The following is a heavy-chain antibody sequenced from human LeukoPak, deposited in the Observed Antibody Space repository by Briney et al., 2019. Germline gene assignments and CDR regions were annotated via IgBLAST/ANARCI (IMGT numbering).Heavy chain of an antibody. CDR2: VFYSGST. Sequence: SETLSLTCTVSGGSTSSFYWSWIQQPPGKGLEWIGYVFYSGSTNYNPSLKSRVTISLDTSKNQFSLRLTSVTAADTAVYYCVREADGYYYFDYWGQGTLVTVSS. J-gene: IGHJ4*02. CDR3: VREADGYYYFDY. CDR1: GGSTSSFY. V-gene: IGHV4-59*01. D-gene: IGHD5-24*01.